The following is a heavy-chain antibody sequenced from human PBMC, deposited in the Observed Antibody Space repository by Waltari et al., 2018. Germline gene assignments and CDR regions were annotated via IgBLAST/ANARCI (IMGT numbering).Heavy chain of an antibody. Sequence: QVQLVQSGAEVKKPGSSVKVSCKASGGTFSTYTISWVRQAPGQGLEWMGRIIPILGIANYAQKFQGRVTITADKSTSTAYMELSSLRSEDTAVYYCARAPRQQQFDYWGQGTLVTVSS. CDR1: GGTFSTYT. CDR3: ARAPRQQQFDY. CDR2: IIPILGIA. V-gene: IGHV1-69*02. J-gene: IGHJ4*02. D-gene: IGHD6-13*01.